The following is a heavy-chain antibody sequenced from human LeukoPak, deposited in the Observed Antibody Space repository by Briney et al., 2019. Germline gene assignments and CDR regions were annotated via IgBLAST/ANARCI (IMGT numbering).Heavy chain of an antibody. J-gene: IGHJ4*02. CDR1: GYXFTGYY. D-gene: IGHD2-2*01. V-gene: IGHV1-2*02. Sequence: ASVKVSCKASGYXFTGYYIHWVRQAPGQGLEWMGWINPHSDDTNYAQRFQGRVTMTRDTSISTVYMELSGLTFDDTAVYYCARDGPCSSASCQNFDSWGQGALVTVSS. CDR2: INPHSDDT. CDR3: ARDGPCSSASCQNFDS.